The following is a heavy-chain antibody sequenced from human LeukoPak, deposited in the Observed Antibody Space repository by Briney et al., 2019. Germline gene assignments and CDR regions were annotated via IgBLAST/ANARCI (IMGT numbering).Heavy chain of an antibody. J-gene: IGHJ4*02. CDR1: GFTFSSYA. V-gene: IGHV3-23*01. D-gene: IGHD3-22*01. Sequence: GGSLRLSCAASGFTFSSYAMSWVRQAPGKGLKWVSGISASGDRTLYADSVKGHFSISRDNSKNTLYLQMNSLRVEDTAIYYCAKVKFFYDFSGYIVYFFDSWGQGTLVTVSS. CDR2: ISASGDRT. CDR3: AKVKFFYDFSGYIVYFFDS.